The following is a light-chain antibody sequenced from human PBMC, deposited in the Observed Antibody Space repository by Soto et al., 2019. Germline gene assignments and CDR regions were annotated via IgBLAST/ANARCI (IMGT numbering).Light chain of an antibody. CDR1: SSDVGGYNY. Sequence: QSVLTQPPSASGSPGQSVTISCTGTSSDVGGYNYVSWYQQHPGKAPKLMIYEVSKRPSGVPDRFSGSKTGNTASLTVSGLQAEDEADYYCNSYAGSNNLGVFGTGTQLTVL. CDR3: NSYAGSNNLGV. V-gene: IGLV2-8*01. J-gene: IGLJ1*01. CDR2: EVS.